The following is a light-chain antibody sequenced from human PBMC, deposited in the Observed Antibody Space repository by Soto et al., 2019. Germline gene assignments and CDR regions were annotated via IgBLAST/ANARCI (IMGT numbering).Light chain of an antibody. CDR3: QKYDSAPWT. J-gene: IGKJ1*01. CDR2: AAS. Sequence: DIHLTQSPSTLSASVGDRVTITCRASQTISSWLAWYQQKPGKAPKLLIQAASTLQPGVPSRFSGSGSGTEFTLTINSLQPEDVATYYCQKYDSAPWTFGQGTKVDIK. CDR1: QTISSW. V-gene: IGKV1-27*01.